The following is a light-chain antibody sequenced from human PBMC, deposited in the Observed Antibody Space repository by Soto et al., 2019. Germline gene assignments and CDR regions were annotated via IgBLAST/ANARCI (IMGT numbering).Light chain of an antibody. Sequence: EIALTQSPGTLSLSPGERATLSCRASQSVSRSYLAWYQQKPGQAPRLLIYAASSRATGIPDRFSGSGSGTDFTLTISRLEPYDFAVYYCHQYGSSPFITFGQGTRLEIK. J-gene: IGKJ5*01. CDR2: AAS. V-gene: IGKV3-20*01. CDR1: QSVSRSY. CDR3: HQYGSSPFIT.